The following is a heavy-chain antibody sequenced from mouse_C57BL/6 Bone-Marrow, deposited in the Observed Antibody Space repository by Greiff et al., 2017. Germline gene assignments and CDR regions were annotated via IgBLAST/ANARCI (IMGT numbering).Heavy chain of an antibody. CDR2: LNPNNGGP. CDR1: GYTFTDYY. V-gene: IGHV1-26*01. D-gene: IGHD2-1*01. Sequence: EVQLQQSGPELVKPGASVKISCKASGYTFTDYYMNWVKQSHGKSLEWIGDLNPNNGGPSDNQKFKGKATLTVDKSSSTAYMELRSLPSEDSAVYDCARAGRNYISYYAKDKWGQGKSVTVSA. J-gene: IGHJ4*01. CDR3: ARAGRNYISYYAKDK.